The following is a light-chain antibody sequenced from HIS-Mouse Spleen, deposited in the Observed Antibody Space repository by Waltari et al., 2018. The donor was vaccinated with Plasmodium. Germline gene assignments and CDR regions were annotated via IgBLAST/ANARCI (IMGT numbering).Light chain of an antibody. V-gene: IGKV1-33*01. CDR3: QQYDNLPPLFT. J-gene: IGKJ3*01. CDR1: QDISNY. CDR2: DAS. Sequence: DTQMTQSPSSLSASVGDRVTITCQVSQDISNYLNWYQQKPGKAPKLLTYDASNLETGVPSRFSGSGSGTDLTFTISSLQPEDIATYYCQQYDNLPPLFTFGPGTKVDIK.